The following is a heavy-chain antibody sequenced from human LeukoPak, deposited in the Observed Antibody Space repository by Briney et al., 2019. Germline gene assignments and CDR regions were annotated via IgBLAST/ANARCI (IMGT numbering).Heavy chain of an antibody. V-gene: IGHV1-2*06. CDR3: ARSRSTSGYSVLDY. CDR1: GYTFTGYY. D-gene: IGHD3-22*01. J-gene: IGHJ4*02. Sequence: ASVKDSCKASGYTFTGYYMHWVRQAPGQGLEWMGRINPDSGGTNYAQKFQGRVTMTRDTSITTGYMELSRLRSDDTAVYYCARSRSTSGYSVLDYWGQGILVTTSS. CDR2: INPDSGGT.